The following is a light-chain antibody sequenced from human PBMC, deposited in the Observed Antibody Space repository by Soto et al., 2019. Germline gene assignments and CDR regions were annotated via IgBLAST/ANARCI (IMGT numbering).Light chain of an antibody. CDR1: QSVSSSY. CDR3: QQYGSSST. J-gene: IGKJ5*01. V-gene: IGKV3-20*01. Sequence: IVLTKSPGTLSLSPWERATLSCRASQSVSSSYLAWYQQKPGQAPRLLIYGASSRPTGIPDRFSGSGSGTDFTLTISRLEPEDFAVYYCQQYGSSSTFGQGTRLEIK. CDR2: GAS.